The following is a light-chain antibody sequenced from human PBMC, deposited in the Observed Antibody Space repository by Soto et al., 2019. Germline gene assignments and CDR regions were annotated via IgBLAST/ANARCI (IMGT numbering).Light chain of an antibody. CDR1: SSSIGAGYD. CDR2: ANT. J-gene: IGLJ1*01. CDR3: QSYDSSLSGYV. Sequence: SALKQPPSVSGAPGQRVTISCTRSSSSIGAGYDVHWYQHLPGTAPKLLIYANTNRPSGVPGRFSGSKSGTSASLAITGLQAEDEADYYCQSYDSSLSGYVFGTGTKVTVL. V-gene: IGLV1-40*01.